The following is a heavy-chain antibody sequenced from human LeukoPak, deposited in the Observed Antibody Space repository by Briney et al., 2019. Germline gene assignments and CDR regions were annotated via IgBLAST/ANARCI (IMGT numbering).Heavy chain of an antibody. D-gene: IGHD5-12*01. Sequence: SETLSLTCTVSGGSIRSYYWSWIRQPAGKGLECIGRIYTSGSTDYNPPLKSGVTMSVDTSKNQFSLKLSSVTAADTAVYYCARDIVATIGSFDYWGQGTLVTVSS. CDR3: ARDIVATIGSFDY. CDR1: GGSIRSYY. CDR2: IYTSGST. J-gene: IGHJ4*02. V-gene: IGHV4-4*07.